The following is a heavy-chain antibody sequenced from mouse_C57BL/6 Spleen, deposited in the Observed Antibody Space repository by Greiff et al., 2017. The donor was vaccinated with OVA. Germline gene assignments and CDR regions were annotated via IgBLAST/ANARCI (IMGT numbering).Heavy chain of an antibody. V-gene: IGHV1-64*01. CDR2: IHPNSGST. CDR1: GYTFTSYW. Sequence: VQLQQPGAELVKPGASVKLSCKASGYTFTSYWMHWVKQRPGQGLEWIGMIHPNSGSTNYNEKFKSKATLTVDKSSSTAYMQLSSLTSEDSAVYYCAPYYDYDEGDFDYWGQGTTLTVSS. D-gene: IGHD2-4*01. CDR3: APYYDYDEGDFDY. J-gene: IGHJ2*01.